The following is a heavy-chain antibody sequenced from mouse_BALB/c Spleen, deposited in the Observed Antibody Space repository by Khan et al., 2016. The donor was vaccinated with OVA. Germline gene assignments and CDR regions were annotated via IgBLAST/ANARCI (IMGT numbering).Heavy chain of an antibody. J-gene: IGHJ4*01. Sequence: QIQLVQSGPELKKPGETVRISCKASGYTFTTAGIQWVQQMPGKGLKWIGWINTHSGVPKYAEDFKGRFAFSLEISVNTAYLQITNLKNEDTATYFCARGADAYDRYGGGAIEYWGQGTTVTVSS. V-gene: IGHV9-4*02. CDR1: GYTFTTAG. CDR2: INTHSGVP. D-gene: IGHD2-14*01. CDR3: ARGADAYDRYGGGAIEY.